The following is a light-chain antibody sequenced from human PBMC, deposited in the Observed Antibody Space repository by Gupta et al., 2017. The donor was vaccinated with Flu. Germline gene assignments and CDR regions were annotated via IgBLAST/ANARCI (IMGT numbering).Light chain of an antibody. CDR1: QSVSSN. CDR2: GAS. V-gene: IGKV3-15*01. J-gene: IGKJ2*01. Sequence: EIALTQSPATLSVSPGERATHSCSASQSVSSNLDWYQQTPGQAPRLLIYGASTRATGIPARFSRSGSGTEFTLTISSLQSEDFAVYYCQQYSNWARSFGQGTKLEIK. CDR3: QQYSNWARS.